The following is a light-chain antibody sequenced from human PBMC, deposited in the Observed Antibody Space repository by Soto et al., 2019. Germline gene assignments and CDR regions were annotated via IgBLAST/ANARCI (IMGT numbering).Light chain of an antibody. Sequence: QSVLTQPASVSGSPGQSITISCTGTSSDVGGYNYVSWYQQHPGKAPKLMIYDVSKRPSGVSNRFSGSKSGNTASLTISGFQAEDEADYYCSSYISSSTLNVFGTGTKVTVL. J-gene: IGLJ1*01. CDR2: DVS. V-gene: IGLV2-14*01. CDR1: SSDVGGYNY. CDR3: SSYISSSTLNV.